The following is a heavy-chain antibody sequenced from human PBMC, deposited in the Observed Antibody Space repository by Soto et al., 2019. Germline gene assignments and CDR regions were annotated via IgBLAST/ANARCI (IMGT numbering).Heavy chain of an antibody. D-gene: IGHD3-16*02. J-gene: IGHJ4*02. CDR1: GFTFSSYA. CDR3: AKTGLSYTVIDGFDY. V-gene: IGHV3-23*01. Sequence: PGGSLRLSCAASGFTFSSYAMSWVRQAPGKGLEWVSAISGSGGSTYYADSVKGRFTISRDNSKNTLYLQMNSLRAEDTAVYYCAKTGLSYTVIDGFDYWGQGTLVTVSS. CDR2: ISGSGGST.